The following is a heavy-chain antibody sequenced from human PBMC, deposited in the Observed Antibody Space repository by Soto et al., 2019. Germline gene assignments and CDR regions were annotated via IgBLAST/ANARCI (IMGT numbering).Heavy chain of an antibody. Sequence: QVQLQESGPGLVKPSQTLSLTCTVSGGSIRRGDYYWSWIRQPPGKGLAWIGYIYYSGSTYYNPALKSRVTISVDTSKNQFSLKLSSVTAADTAVYYCARSTMIVGVYYRGFDYWGQGTLVTVSS. V-gene: IGHV4-30-4*01. J-gene: IGHJ4*02. CDR1: GGSIRRGDYY. CDR2: IYYSGST. D-gene: IGHD3-22*01. CDR3: ARSTMIVGVYYRGFDY.